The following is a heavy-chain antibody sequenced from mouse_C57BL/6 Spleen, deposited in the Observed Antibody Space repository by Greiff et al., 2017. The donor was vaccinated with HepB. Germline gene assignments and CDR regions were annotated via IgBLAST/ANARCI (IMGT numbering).Heavy chain of an antibody. CDR2: IDPENGDT. CDR3: TRGQYYFDY. J-gene: IGHJ2*01. Sequence: VQLQQSGAELVRPGASVKLSCTASGFNIKDDYMHWVKQRPEQGLEWIGWIDPENGDTVYASKFQGKATITADTSSNTAYLQLSSLTSEDTAVYYCTRGQYYFDYWGQGTTLTVSS. V-gene: IGHV14-4*01. CDR1: GFNIKDDY.